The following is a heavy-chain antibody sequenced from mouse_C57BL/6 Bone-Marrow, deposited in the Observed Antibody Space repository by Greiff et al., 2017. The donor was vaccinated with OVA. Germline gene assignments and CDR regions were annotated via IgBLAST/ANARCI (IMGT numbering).Heavy chain of an antibody. CDR2: IYPRDGSP. V-gene: IGHV1-85*01. Sequence: QVQLKQSGPELVKPGASVKLSCKASGYTFTSYDINWVKQRPGQGLEWIGWIYPRDGSPKYNEKFKGKATLTVDTSSSTAYMELHSLTSEDAAVYFCARGNYYFDYWGQGTTLTVSS. J-gene: IGHJ2*01. D-gene: IGHD2-1*01. CDR3: ARGNYYFDY. CDR1: GYTFTSYD.